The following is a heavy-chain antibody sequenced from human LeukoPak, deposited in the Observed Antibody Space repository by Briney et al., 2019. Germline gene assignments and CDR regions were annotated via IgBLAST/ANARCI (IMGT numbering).Heavy chain of an antibody. V-gene: IGHV1-69-2*01. CDR3: ATGPNYYYDSSGQPQALYMDV. Sequence: ATVKISCKVSGYTFTDYYMHWVQQAPGKGLEWMGLVDPEDGETIYAERFQGRVTITADTSTDTAYMELSSLRSEDTAVYYCATGPNYYYDSSGQPQALYMDVWGNGTTVTVSS. D-gene: IGHD3-22*01. CDR1: GYTFTDYY. CDR2: VDPEDGET. J-gene: IGHJ6*03.